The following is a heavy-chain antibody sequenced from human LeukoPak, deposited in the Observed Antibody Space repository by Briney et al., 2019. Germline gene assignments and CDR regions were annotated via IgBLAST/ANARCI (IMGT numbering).Heavy chain of an antibody. Sequence: GGSLRLSCAASGFTFSSYGMHWVRQAPGKGLEWVAFIRYDGSNKYYADSVKGRFTISRDNSKNTLYLQMNSLRAEDTAVYYCAKGSPYRYSGSYYAFDIWGQGTMVTVSS. CDR3: AKGSPYRYSGSYYAFDI. CDR2: IRYDGSNK. J-gene: IGHJ3*02. D-gene: IGHD1-26*01. V-gene: IGHV3-30*02. CDR1: GFTFSSYG.